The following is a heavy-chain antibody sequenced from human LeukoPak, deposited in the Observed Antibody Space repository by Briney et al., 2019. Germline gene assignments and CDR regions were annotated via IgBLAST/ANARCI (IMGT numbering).Heavy chain of an antibody. V-gene: IGHV4-59*01. D-gene: IGHD1-14*01. CDR3: ARDWAGPPFRSWYFDL. J-gene: IGHJ2*01. CDR2: IYYSGST. CDR1: GGSISSYY. Sequence: PSETLSLTCTVSGGSISSYYWSWMRQPPGKGLEWIGYIYYSGSTNYNPSLKSRVTISVDTSKNQFSLMLSSVTAADTAVYYCARDWAGPPFRSWYFDLWGRGTLVTVSS.